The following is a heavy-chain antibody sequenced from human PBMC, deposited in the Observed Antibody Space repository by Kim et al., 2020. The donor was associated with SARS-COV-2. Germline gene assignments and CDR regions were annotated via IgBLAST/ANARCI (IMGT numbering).Heavy chain of an antibody. CDR3: ARLAVDSSGTYYFDY. V-gene: IGHV3-74*01. J-gene: IGHJ4*02. D-gene: IGHD3-22*01. CDR2: IYSDGSGT. Sequence: GGSLRLSCAASGFTFSRYWMHWVRQPPGKGLVWVSRIYSDGSGTSYADSVKGRFTISRDNAKNTLYLQMNSLRAEDTALYYCARLAVDSSGTYYFDYWGQGTLVSVSS. CDR1: GFTFSRYW.